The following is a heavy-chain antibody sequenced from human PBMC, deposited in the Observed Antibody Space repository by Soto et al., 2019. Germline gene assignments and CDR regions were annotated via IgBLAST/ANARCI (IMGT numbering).Heavy chain of an antibody. CDR1: GYTFNNYY. Sequence: GVPVKLSCKASGYTFNNYYINWVRQATGQGLEWMGWVNPDSGNAHYAQKFQGRVNMTRNTSISTAYMELSSLRSEDTAVYYCASSVARTAAAGTGVDYWGQGTLVTVS. CDR3: ASSVARTAAAGTGVDY. CDR2: VNPDSGNA. J-gene: IGHJ4*02. D-gene: IGHD6-13*01. V-gene: IGHV1-8*01.